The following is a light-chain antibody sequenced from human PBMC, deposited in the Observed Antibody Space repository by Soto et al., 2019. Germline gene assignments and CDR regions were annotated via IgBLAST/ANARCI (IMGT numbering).Light chain of an antibody. J-gene: IGKJ3*01. V-gene: IGKV3-15*01. CDR2: GAS. CDR3: QQYNNWPPKFT. CDR1: QSVSSN. Sequence: EIVMTQSPATLSVSPGERATLSCRASQSVSSNLAWYQQRPGQAPRLLIYGASTRATGLPARFSGSGSGTEFTLTISSLQSEDSAIYYCQQYNNWPPKFTFGPGTKVDIK.